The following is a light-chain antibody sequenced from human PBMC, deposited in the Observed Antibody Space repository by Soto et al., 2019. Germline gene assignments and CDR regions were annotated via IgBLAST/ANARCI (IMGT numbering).Light chain of an antibody. CDR3: QQFFRIPLT. V-gene: IGKV4-1*01. CDR2: WGS. J-gene: IGKJ4*01. Sequence: EIVMTQSPASLSLSLGERATFNCKSSQSVLDTSNKANYLAWYQQKPGQSPKWLIYWGSTRQSGVPDRFSGTGSGTDFTLTIASLQAEDVAVYYCQQFFRIPLTFGGGTKVEIK. CDR1: QSVLDTSNKANY.